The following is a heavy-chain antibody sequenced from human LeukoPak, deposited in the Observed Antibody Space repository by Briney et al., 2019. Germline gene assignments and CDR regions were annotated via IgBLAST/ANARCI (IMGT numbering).Heavy chain of an antibody. CDR1: GGSISSYY. CDR3: ARRRSVLRYFDWLLNGSFDY. CDR2: IFYSGTT. V-gene: IGHV4-59*12. J-gene: IGHJ4*02. Sequence: SETLSLTCTVSGGSISSYYWNWIRQPPGKGLEWIGYIFYSGTTNYNPSLKSRVSMSVDTSKNQFSLKLSSVTAADTAVYYCARRRSVLRYFDWLLNGSFDYWGQGTLVTVSS. D-gene: IGHD3-9*01.